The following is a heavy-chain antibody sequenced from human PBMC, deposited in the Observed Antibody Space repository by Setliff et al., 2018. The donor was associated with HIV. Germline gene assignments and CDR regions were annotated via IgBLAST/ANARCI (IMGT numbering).Heavy chain of an antibody. CDR2: TYYRSQWYN. J-gene: IGHJ4*02. V-gene: IGHV6-1*01. D-gene: IGHD6-19*01. CDR3: ARAVAGMTLDC. Sequence: SQTLSLTCAISGDSVSSNSVAWNWIRQSPSRGLEWLGGTYYRSQWYNDYAVSVKSRITINPDTSKNQLSLQVNSVTPEDTAVYFCARAVAGMTLDCWGQGTLVTVSS. CDR1: GDSVSSNSVA.